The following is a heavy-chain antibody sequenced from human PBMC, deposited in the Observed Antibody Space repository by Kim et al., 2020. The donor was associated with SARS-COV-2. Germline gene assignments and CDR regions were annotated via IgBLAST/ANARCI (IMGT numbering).Heavy chain of an antibody. CDR3: RLWFGELNFDY. CDR2: T. Sequence: TYTNPALKSRVTISLDTSKNQFSLKLSSVTAADTAVYYCRLWFGELNFDYWGQGTLVTVSS. J-gene: IGHJ4*02. D-gene: IGHD3-10*01. V-gene: IGHV4-39*01.